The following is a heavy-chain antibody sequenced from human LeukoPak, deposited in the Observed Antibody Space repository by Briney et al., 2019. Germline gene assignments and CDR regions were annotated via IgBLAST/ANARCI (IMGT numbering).Heavy chain of an antibody. V-gene: IGHV5-51*01. J-gene: IGHJ6*02. Sequence: GESLKISCKGSGYSFTSYWIGWVRQMPGKGLEWMGIIYPGDSDTRYSPSFQGQVTISADKSISTAYLQWSSLKASDTAMYYCARHGSRRSSSWSESHYYYGMDVWGQGTTVTVSS. D-gene: IGHD6-13*01. CDR3: ARHGSRRSSSWSESHYYYGMDV. CDR1: GYSFTSYW. CDR2: IYPGDSDT.